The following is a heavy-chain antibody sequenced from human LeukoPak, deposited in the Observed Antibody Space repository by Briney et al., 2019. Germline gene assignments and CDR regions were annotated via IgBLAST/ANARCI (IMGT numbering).Heavy chain of an antibody. J-gene: IGHJ3*02. D-gene: IGHD3-22*01. Sequence: PGGSLRLSCAASGFTFNSYSMNWVRQAPGKGLEWVSSISGSNSYIYYADSMKGRFTISRDNAKNSLYLQMNSLRAEDTAVYYCAKPPRRITMIVVVPRPLGAFDIWGQGTMVTVSS. CDR3: AKPPRRITMIVVVPRPLGAFDI. V-gene: IGHV3-21*04. CDR1: GFTFNSYS. CDR2: ISGSNSYI.